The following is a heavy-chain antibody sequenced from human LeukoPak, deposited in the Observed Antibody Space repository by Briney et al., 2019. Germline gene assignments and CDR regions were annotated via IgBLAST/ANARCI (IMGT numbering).Heavy chain of an antibody. CDR3: ASLGDDCHQSD. CDR1: GGTFSSYA. D-gene: IGHD2-21*02. J-gene: IGHJ4*02. CDR2: IIPIFGTA. Sequence: GASVKVSCKASGGTFSSYAISWVRQAPGQGLEWMGGIIPIFGTANYAQTFQGRVTITADKTTSTAYKELSSLRSEDTAVYYCASLGDDCHQSDWGQGTLVTVSS. V-gene: IGHV1-69*06.